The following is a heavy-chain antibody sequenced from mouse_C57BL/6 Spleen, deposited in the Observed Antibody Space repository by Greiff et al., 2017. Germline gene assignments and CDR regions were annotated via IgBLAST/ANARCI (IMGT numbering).Heavy chain of an antibody. D-gene: IGHD1-1*01. CDR1: GYTFTSYW. CDR2: IHPNSGST. V-gene: IGHV1-64*01. CDR3: ARSPPFTTVVYWYFDV. Sequence: QVQLQQPGAELVKPGASVKLSCKASGYTFTSYWMHWVKQRPGQGLEWIGMIHPNSGSTNYNEKFKSKATLTVDKSSSTAYMQLSSLTSEDSAVYYCARSPPFTTVVYWYFDVWGTGTTVTVSS. J-gene: IGHJ1*03.